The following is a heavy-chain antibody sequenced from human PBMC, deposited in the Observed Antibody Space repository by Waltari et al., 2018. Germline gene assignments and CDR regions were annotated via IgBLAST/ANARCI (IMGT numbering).Heavy chain of an antibody. V-gene: IGHV4-39*01. Sequence: QLQLQESGPGLVKPSETLSLTCTVSGGSISRSSYYWGWIRQPPGKGLEWIGSIDYRGSTYYNPSLKSRVTISVDTSKNQFSLKLSSVTAADTAVYYCARHTRGGLMVRGVKTAFDIWGQGTMVTVSS. CDR3: ARHTRGGLMVRGVKTAFDI. CDR2: IDYRGST. D-gene: IGHD3-10*01. J-gene: IGHJ3*02. CDR1: GGSISRSSYY.